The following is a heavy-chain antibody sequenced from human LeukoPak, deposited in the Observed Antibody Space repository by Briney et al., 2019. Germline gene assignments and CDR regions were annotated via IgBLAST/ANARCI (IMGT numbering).Heavy chain of an antibody. CDR1: GFTFSSYA. V-gene: IGHV3-23*01. J-gene: IGHJ4*02. CDR2: IGGSGGST. CDR3: ATFDWLLSGFDY. Sequence: GGSLRLSCAASGFTFSSYAMSWVRQAPGKGLEWVSAIGGSGGSTYYADSVKGRFTISRDNSKNTLYLQMNSLRAEDTAVYYCATFDWLLSGFDYWGQGTLVTVSS. D-gene: IGHD3-9*01.